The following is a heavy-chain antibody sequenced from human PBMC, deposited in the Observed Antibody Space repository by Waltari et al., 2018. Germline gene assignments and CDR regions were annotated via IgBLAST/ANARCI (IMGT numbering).Heavy chain of an antibody. J-gene: IGHJ4*02. Sequence: QVTLKESGPVLVKPTQTLTLTCTFSGFSLSTSGMCVSWIRQPPGKALEWLARIDWDDDKFYSTSLKTRLTISKDTSKNPVVLTMTNMDPVDTATYYCARVSSTSPDYWGQGTLVTVSS. CDR3: ARVSSTSPDY. CDR2: IDWDDDK. V-gene: IGHV2-70*16. D-gene: IGHD2-2*01. CDR1: GFSLSTSGMC.